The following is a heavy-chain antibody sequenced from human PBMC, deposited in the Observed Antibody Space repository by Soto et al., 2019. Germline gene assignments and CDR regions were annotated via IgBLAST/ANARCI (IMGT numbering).Heavy chain of an antibody. Sequence: QVQLVESGGGVVQPGRSLRLSCAASGFTFSSYAMHWVRQAPGKGLEWVAVISYDGSNKYYADSVKGRFTISRDNSKNPLYLQMNSLRAEDTAVYYCARGAATTVTRDGWFDPWGQGTLVTVSS. D-gene: IGHD4-17*01. CDR1: GFTFSSYA. J-gene: IGHJ5*02. CDR3: ARGAATTVTRDGWFDP. CDR2: ISYDGSNK. V-gene: IGHV3-30-3*01.